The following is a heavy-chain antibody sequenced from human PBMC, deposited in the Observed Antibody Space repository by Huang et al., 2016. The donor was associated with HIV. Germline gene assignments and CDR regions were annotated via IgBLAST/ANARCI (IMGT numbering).Heavy chain of an antibody. CDR1: GGSISSSSYY. CDR3: ARHWEGSFYYYYYMDV. CDR2: IYYIGDT. J-gene: IGHJ6*03. V-gene: IGHV4-39*01. Sequence: QVKLQESGPGLVKPSETLSLTCTVSGGSISSSSYYWGWVRQPPGKGLEWIGRIYYIGDTYASPAIKSRLTISVDTSENQVSLRLRSVTAADTAVYYWARHWEGSFYYYYYMDVWGPGTTVTVSS. D-gene: IGHD1-26*01.